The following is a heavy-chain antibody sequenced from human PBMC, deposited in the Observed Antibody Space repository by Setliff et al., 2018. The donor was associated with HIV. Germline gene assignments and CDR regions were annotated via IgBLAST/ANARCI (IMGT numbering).Heavy chain of an antibody. CDR3: ARGFVLRFLEWSMPDAFDI. CDR2: ISRTSSYI. J-gene: IGHJ3*02. D-gene: IGHD3-3*01. CDR1: GFTFSSYS. V-gene: IGHV3-21*01. Sequence: GGSLRLSCAASGFTFSSYSVNWVRQAPGKGLEWVSFISRTSSYIYYADSLKGRFTISRDNAKNSLYLQMNSLRAEDTAVYYCARGFVLRFLEWSMPDAFDIWGQGTMVTVSS.